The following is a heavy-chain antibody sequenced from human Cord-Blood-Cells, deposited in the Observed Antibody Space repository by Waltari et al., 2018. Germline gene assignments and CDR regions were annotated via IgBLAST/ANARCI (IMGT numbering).Heavy chain of an antibody. CDR2: IYHSGST. Sequence: QVQLQESGPGLVKPSETLSLTCAVSGYSISSGYYWGWIRQPPGKGLEWIGSIYHSGSTYYNPALKSRGTISVDTSKNQFSLKLSSVTAADTAVYYCAREIGYCSSTSCYDAFDIWGQGTMVTVSS. CDR3: AREIGYCSSTSCYDAFDI. J-gene: IGHJ3*02. V-gene: IGHV4-38-2*02. D-gene: IGHD2-2*01. CDR1: GYSISSGYY.